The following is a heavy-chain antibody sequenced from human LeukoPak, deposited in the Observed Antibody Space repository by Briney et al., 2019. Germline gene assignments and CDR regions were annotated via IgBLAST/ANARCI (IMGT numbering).Heavy chain of an antibody. CDR1: GFTFSSYA. CDR2: ISYDGSNK. CDR3: ARGPVRYFDL. V-gene: IGHV3-30-3*01. J-gene: IGHJ2*01. Sequence: PGRSLRLSCAASGFTFSSYAMHWVRQAPGKGLEWVAVISYDGSNKYYADSVKGRFTISRDNAKNSLYLQMNSLRAEDTAVYYCARGPVRYFDLWGRGTLVTVSS.